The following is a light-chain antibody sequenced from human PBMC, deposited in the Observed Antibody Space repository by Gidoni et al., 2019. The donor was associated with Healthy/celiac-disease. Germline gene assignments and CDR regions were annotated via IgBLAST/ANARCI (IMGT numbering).Light chain of an antibody. CDR3: QQYNSYSPDWT. CDR1: QSISSW. Sequence: DIQMTPSPSTLSASVGDRVTITCRASQSISSWLAWYQQKPGKAPKLLIYKASSLESGVPSRFSGSGSGTEFTLTISSLQPDDFATYYCQQYNSYSPDWTFGQGTKVEIK. J-gene: IGKJ1*01. CDR2: KAS. V-gene: IGKV1-5*03.